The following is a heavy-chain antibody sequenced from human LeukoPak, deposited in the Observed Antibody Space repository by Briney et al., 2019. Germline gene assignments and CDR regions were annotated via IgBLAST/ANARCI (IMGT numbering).Heavy chain of an antibody. CDR3: AGPITTYYYYMDV. CDR1: GFTFSSYG. V-gene: IGHV3-30*03. Sequence: PGGSLRLSCAASGFTFSSYGMHWVRQAPGKGLEWVAVISYDGSNKYYADSVKGRFTISRDNSKNTLYLQMNSLRAEDTAVYYCAGPITTYYYYMDVWGKGTTVTVSS. D-gene: IGHD3-16*01. J-gene: IGHJ6*03. CDR2: ISYDGSNK.